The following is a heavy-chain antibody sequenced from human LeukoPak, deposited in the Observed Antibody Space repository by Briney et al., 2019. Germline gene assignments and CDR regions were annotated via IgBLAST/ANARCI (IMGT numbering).Heavy chain of an antibody. CDR1: GYIFTVYY. CDR2: INPNSGGT. V-gene: IGHV1-2*02. CDR3: LRDLTGGSGWPY. J-gene: IGHJ4*02. D-gene: IGHD6-25*01. Sequence: ASVKVSCKASGYIFTVYYMHWGRHAPGQGLEWMGWINPNSGGTSYAQKFQGRVTMTTDTAISTAYMELSGLRSDDTALYYCLRDLTGGSGWPYWGQGTLVTVS.